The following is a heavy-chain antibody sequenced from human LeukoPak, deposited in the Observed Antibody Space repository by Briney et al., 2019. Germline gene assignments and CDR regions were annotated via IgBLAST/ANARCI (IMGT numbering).Heavy chain of an antibody. Sequence: GGSLRPSCAASGFTFSSYWMSWVRQAPGKGLEWVANIKQDGSEKYYVDSVKGRFTISRDNAKNSLYLQMNSLRAEDTAVYYCARHKITMVRGVMDYWGQGTLVTVSS. CDR2: IKQDGSEK. V-gene: IGHV3-7*01. J-gene: IGHJ4*02. CDR1: GFTFSSYW. D-gene: IGHD3-10*01. CDR3: ARHKITMVRGVMDY.